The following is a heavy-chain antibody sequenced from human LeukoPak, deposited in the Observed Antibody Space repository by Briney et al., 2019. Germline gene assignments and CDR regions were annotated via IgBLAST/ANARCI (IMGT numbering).Heavy chain of an antibody. D-gene: IGHD4-23*01. CDR3: TTVGGNRANERY. CDR2: IKSKTDGGTT. J-gene: IGHJ4*02. CDR1: GFTFSNAW. Sequence: GGFLRLSCAASGFTFSNAWMSWVRQAPGKGLEWVGRIKSKTDGGTTDYAAPVKGRFAISRDDSKNTLYLQMNSLKTEDTAVYYCTTVGGNRANERYWGQGTLVTVSS. V-gene: IGHV3-15*01.